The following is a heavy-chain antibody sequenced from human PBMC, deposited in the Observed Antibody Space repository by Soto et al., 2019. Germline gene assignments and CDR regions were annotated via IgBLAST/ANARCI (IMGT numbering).Heavy chain of an antibody. CDR3: ARKGNYDFWSGPGDNWFDP. J-gene: IGHJ5*02. V-gene: IGHV4-34*01. CDR2: INHSGST. Sequence: QVHLQQRGAGLLKPSETLSLTCAVYGGSFSGYYWSWIRQPPGKGLEWIGEINHSGSTNYNPSLKSRVTISVDTSKNQFSLKLSSVTAADTAVYYCARKGNYDFWSGPGDNWFDPWGQGTLVTVSS. CDR1: GGSFSGYY. D-gene: IGHD3-3*01.